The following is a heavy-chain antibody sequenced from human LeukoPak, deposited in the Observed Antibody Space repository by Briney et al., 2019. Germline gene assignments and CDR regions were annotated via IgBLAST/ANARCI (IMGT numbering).Heavy chain of an antibody. Sequence: ASMKVSCKASGDTFTSYGISWVRQAPGQGLEWMGWISAYNGNTNYAQKLQGRVTMTTDTSTSTAYMELRSLRSDDTAVYYCARVLQQQLPKYYYYYYMDVWGKGTTVTISS. V-gene: IGHV1-18*01. CDR1: GDTFTSYG. CDR3: ARVLQQQLPKYYYYYYMDV. J-gene: IGHJ6*03. D-gene: IGHD6-13*01. CDR2: ISAYNGNT.